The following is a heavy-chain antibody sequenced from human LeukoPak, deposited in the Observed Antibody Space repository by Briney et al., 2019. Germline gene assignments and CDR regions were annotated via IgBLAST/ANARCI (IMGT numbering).Heavy chain of an antibody. Sequence: PGGSLRLSYAASGFTFSSYAMSWVRQAPGKGLEWVSAISGSGGSTYYADSVKGRFTISRDNSKNTLYLQMNSLRAEDTAVYYCARSITLVREFDYWGQGTLVTVSS. J-gene: IGHJ4*02. CDR2: ISGSGGST. D-gene: IGHD3-10*01. CDR3: ARSITLVREFDY. V-gene: IGHV3-23*01. CDR1: GFTFSSYA.